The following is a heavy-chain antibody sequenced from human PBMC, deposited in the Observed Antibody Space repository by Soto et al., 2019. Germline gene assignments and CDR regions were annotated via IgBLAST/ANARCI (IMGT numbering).Heavy chain of an antibody. V-gene: IGHV3-73*02. CDR1: GFTFSGSA. D-gene: IGHD3-9*01. Sequence: EVQLVESGGGLVQPGGSLKLSCAASGFTFSGSAMHWVRQASGQGLEWLGRVRNRANNYATAYAASVKGRFTISRDDSKNTTYLQMNSLKTEDTAVYYCTRRDIDSPKGWFDPWGQGTLVTVSS. CDR3: TRRDIDSPKGWFDP. CDR2: VRNRANNYAT. J-gene: IGHJ5*02.